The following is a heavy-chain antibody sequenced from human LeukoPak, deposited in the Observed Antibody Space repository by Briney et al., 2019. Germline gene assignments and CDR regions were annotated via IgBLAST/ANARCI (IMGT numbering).Heavy chain of an antibody. Sequence: SVKVSCKAFGGSFSSEAISWVRQAPGQGLEWMGGIIPIFGTANYAQKFQGRVTITADESTSTAYMELSSLRSEDTAVYHCARDSSGYYYFDYWGQGTLVTVSS. CDR3: ARDSSGYYYFDY. CDR2: IIPIFGTA. V-gene: IGHV1-69*01. J-gene: IGHJ4*02. CDR1: GGSFSSEA. D-gene: IGHD3-22*01.